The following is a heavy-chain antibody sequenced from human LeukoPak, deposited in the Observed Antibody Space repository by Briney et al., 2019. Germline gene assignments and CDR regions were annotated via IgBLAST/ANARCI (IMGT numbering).Heavy chain of an antibody. CDR2: INHSGST. D-gene: IGHD7-27*01. V-gene: IGHV4-34*01. J-gene: IGHJ3*02. Sequence: ASETLSLTCAVHGGSFSGYYWSWVRQPPGKGLEWIGEINHSGSTNYNPSLKSRVTISVDTSKNQFSLKLSSVTAADTAVYYCAREVKSWGSAAFDIWGQGTMVTVSS. CDR1: GGSFSGYY. CDR3: AREVKSWGSAAFDI.